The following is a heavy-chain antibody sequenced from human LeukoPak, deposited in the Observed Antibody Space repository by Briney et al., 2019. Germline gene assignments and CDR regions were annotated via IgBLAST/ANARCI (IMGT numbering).Heavy chain of an antibody. Sequence: PGGSLRLSCAASGFTFSNYAMSWVRQAPGKGLEWVSGISGSGSTTYYADSLKGRFTISRDNSKNTLYLQMNSLRAEDTAVYYCAKDRGFLKTFDIWGQGTMVTVSS. CDR1: GFTFSNYA. CDR2: ISGSGSTT. V-gene: IGHV3-23*01. D-gene: IGHD3-10*01. J-gene: IGHJ3*02. CDR3: AKDRGFLKTFDI.